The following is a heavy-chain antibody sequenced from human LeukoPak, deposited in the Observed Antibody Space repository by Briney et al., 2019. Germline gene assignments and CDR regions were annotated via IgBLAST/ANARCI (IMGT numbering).Heavy chain of an antibody. Sequence: SETLSLTCTVSGGSISSYYWSWIRQPPGKGLEWIGYIYYSGSTNYNPSLKSRVTISVDTSKNQFSLKLSSVTAADTAVYYCARSGGWFGELFRMDVWGQGTTVTVSS. D-gene: IGHD3-10*01. CDR1: GGSISSYY. CDR3: ARSGGWFGELFRMDV. J-gene: IGHJ6*02. V-gene: IGHV4-59*01. CDR2: IYYSGST.